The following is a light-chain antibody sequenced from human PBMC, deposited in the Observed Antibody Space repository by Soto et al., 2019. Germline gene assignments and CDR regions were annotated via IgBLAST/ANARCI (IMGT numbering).Light chain of an antibody. V-gene: IGLV2-14*01. J-gene: IGLJ2*01. Sequence: HSALAQSASVSGSPGQSITMPCTGTSSDVGGYDYVSWYQQHPGKVPKLIIYEVIKRPSGVSHRFSGSKSGNTASLTISGLQTEDEADYYCRSYTTRSALVFGGGTKVTVL. CDR1: SSDVGGYDY. CDR2: EVI. CDR3: RSYTTRSALV.